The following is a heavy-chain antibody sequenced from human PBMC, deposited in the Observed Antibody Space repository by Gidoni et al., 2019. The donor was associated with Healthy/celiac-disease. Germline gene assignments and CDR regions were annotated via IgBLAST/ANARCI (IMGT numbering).Heavy chain of an antibody. V-gene: IGHV1-69*06. Sequence: VQRVQSGAEVKKPGSTGKGSSKASGGTVSSYASSWERQAPGQGLEWMGGLIPLFGTAHYAQQFPVRVPITAANSTSTAYMPLCFLRSADTAVYYCARDLAYRTALRRGSSYYGIDVCGQGTTVTVSS. J-gene: IGHJ6*02. CDR3: ARDLAYRTALRRGSSYYGIDV. D-gene: IGHD5-12*01. CDR2: LIPLFGTA. CDR1: GGTVSSYA.